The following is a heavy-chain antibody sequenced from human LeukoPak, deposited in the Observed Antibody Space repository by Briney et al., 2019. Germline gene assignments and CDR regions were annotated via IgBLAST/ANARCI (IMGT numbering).Heavy chain of an antibody. CDR2: IYTSGST. Sequence: SETASLTCTVSGGSISSGSYDWYWIRQPAGKGLEWIGHIYTSGSTDYNPSLKSRVTISVATSKNQFSLKLTSVTAADTAIYYCTKGRGIWGQGTLVTVSS. CDR3: TKGRGI. J-gene: IGHJ4*02. V-gene: IGHV4-61*09. CDR1: GGSISSGSYD. D-gene: IGHD3-10*01.